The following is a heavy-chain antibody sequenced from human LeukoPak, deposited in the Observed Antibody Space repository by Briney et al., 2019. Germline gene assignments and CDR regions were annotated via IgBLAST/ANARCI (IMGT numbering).Heavy chain of an antibody. CDR2: IYYSGSA. Sequence: PSETLSLTCTVSGGSISSSSYYWGWIRQPPGKGLEWIGSIYYSGSAYYNPSLKSRVTISVDTSKNQFSLKLSSVTAADTAVYYCARCHGYNGGNWFDPWGQGTLVTVSS. CDR3: ARCHGYNGGNWFDP. V-gene: IGHV4-39*07. J-gene: IGHJ5*02. CDR1: GGSISSSSYY. D-gene: IGHD5-24*01.